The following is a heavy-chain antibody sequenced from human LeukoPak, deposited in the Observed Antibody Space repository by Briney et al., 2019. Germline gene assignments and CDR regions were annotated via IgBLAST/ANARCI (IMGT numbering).Heavy chain of an antibody. CDR3: ARAISMKVVVVTFDR. CDR1: RFTFSSYA. D-gene: IGHD3-22*01. J-gene: IGHJ4*02. V-gene: IGHV3-30-3*01. Sequence: QSGGSLRLSCAASRFTFSSYAVHWVRQAPGKGLEWVALMSFDGSIIYYADSVKGRFTISRDNSKNTLYIQMNSLRAEDTAVYYCARAISMKVVVVTFDRWGQGTLVTVSS. CDR2: MSFDGSII.